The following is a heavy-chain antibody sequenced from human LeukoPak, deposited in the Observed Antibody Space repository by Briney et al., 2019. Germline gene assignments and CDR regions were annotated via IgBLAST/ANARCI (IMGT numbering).Heavy chain of an antibody. D-gene: IGHD2-2*01. CDR2: IKQDGSEK. CDR1: GFTFSSYL. V-gene: IGHV3-7*05. CDR3: ARDQRYCSSSSCPWEPFDY. J-gene: IGHJ4*02. Sequence: GRSLRLSCAASGFTFSSYLMSWVRQAPGKGLEWVANIKQDGSEKYYVDSVKGRFTISRDNAKNSLYLQMNSLRAEDTAVYYCARDQRYCSSSSCPWEPFDYWGQGTLVTVSS.